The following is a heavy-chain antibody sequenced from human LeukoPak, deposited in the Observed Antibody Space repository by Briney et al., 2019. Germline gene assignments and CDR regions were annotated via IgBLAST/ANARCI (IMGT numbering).Heavy chain of an antibody. Sequence: TGGSLRLSCAASGFTFSSYDMHWVRQAPGKGLEWLAVISYDGSDKYCADSVKGRFTISRDNSKNTLYLQMNSLRAEDTAVYYCAKDRSGSWSFDYWGQGTLVTVSS. CDR1: GFTFSSYD. CDR3: AKDRSGSWSFDY. V-gene: IGHV3-30*18. J-gene: IGHJ4*02. CDR2: ISYDGSDK. D-gene: IGHD6-13*01.